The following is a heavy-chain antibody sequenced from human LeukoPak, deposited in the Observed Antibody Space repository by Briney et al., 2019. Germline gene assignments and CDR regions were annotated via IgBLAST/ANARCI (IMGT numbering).Heavy chain of an antibody. D-gene: IGHD2-15*01. V-gene: IGHV1-18*01. CDR2: ISAYNGNT. J-gene: IGHJ4*02. Sequence: ASVKVSCKASGYTFTSYGISWVRQAPGQGLEWMGWISAYNGNTNYAQKLQGRVTMTTDTSTSTAYMGLRSLRSDDTAVYYCARGYCSGGSCSHFDYWGQGTLVTVSS. CDR3: ARGYCSGGSCSHFDY. CDR1: GYTFTSYG.